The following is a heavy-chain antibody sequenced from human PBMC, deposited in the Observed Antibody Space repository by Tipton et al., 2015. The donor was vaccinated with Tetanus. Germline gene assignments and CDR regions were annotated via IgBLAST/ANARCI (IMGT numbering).Heavy chain of an antibody. D-gene: IGHD3-10*01. CDR2: ITPIFGTT. CDR1: GGTFTNYA. Sequence: QLVQSGAEMKKPGSSVKVSCKASGGTFTNYALSWVRQAPGQGLEWVGGITPIFGTTNSAPKFQGRVTITADESTNTAYMELSSLISEDTAVYYCARDYFGSGPHYVFDIWGQGTMVTVSS. CDR3: ARDYFGSGPHYVFDI. V-gene: IGHV1-69*01. J-gene: IGHJ3*02.